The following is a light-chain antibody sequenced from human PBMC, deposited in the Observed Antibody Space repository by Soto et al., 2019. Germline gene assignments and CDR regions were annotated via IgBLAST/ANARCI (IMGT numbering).Light chain of an antibody. CDR2: GVS. CDR1: PSVSSSY. V-gene: IGKV3-15*01. CDR3: QKYNNWPRT. J-gene: IGKJ5*01. Sequence: EIVLTQSPATLSLSPGERATLSCRASPSVSSSYLAWYQHKPGQAPRLLIYGVSTRDTGVPDRFSGSASGTEFTLTISSLQSEDFAVYYCQKYNNWPRTCGQGTRLEIK.